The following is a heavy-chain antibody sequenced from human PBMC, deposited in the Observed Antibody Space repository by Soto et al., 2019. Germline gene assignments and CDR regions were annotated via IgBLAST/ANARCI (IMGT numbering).Heavy chain of an antibody. CDR3: AKYPPSPWTPKWIDS. Sequence: PGGSLRLSCAASGFNFNTFAISWIRQAPCKGLEWVSHISSSGGSRDYADSVRGRFTISRDNSKNVLFLQMNSLRADDTATYYCAKYPPSPWTPKWIDSGGKGTLVTVSS. V-gene: IGHV3-23*01. J-gene: IGHJ5*01. CDR2: ISSSGGSR. CDR1: GFNFNTFA.